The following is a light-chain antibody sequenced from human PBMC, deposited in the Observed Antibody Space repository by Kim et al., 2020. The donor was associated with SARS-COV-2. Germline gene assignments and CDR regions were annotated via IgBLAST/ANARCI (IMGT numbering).Light chain of an antibody. CDR1: NIRSEN. CDR2: RDT. CDR3: QVWDSCAGV. J-gene: IGLJ3*02. Sequence: SYELTQPLSVSVALGQTARITCGGNNIRSENVHWYQQKPGQAPVLVIYRDTNRPSGFPERFSGSNSGNTATLTITRAQAGDEADYYCQVWDSCAGVFGGGTQLTVL. V-gene: IGLV3-9*01.